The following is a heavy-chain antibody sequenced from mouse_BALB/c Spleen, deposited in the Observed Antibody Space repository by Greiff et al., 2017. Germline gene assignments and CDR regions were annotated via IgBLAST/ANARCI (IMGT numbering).Heavy chain of an antibody. CDR1: GYTFTDYY. J-gene: IGHJ2*01. CDR3: ARYYGFDY. Sequence: VKLMESGAELARPGASVKLSCKASGYTFTDYYINWVKQRTGQGLEWIGEIYPGSGNTYYNEKFKGKATLTADKSSSTAYMQLSSLTSEDSAVYFCARYYGFDYWGQGTTLTVSS. V-gene: IGHV1-77*01. D-gene: IGHD1-1*01. CDR2: IYPGSGNT.